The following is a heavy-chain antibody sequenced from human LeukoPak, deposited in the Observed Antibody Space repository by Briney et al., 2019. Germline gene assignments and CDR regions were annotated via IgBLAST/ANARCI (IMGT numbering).Heavy chain of an antibody. D-gene: IGHD3-22*01. Sequence: SVKVSCKASGGTFSSYTISWVRQAPGQGLEWMGRIIPILGIANYAQKFQGRVTITADKSTSTAYMELSSLRSEDTAVYYCARVPTTYYYDSSGYYSHYWGQGTLVTVSS. CDR1: GGTFSSYT. V-gene: IGHV1-69*02. J-gene: IGHJ4*02. CDR2: IIPILGIA. CDR3: ARVPTTYYYDSSGYYSHY.